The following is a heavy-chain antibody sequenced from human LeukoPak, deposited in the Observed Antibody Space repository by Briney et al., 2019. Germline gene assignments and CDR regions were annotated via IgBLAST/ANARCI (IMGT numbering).Heavy chain of an antibody. Sequence: SVKMACKASGYALTSCGIRWVRQAPGQGLEWMGWISAYNGNTNYAQTLQAKPPTTTPPSTSKAYRELRSLRSDDTAVYYCARVYNWNSSDYYYYYYGMDVWAKGPRSPSP. D-gene: IGHD1-1*01. CDR3: ARVYNWNSSDYYYYYYGMDV. CDR2: ISAYNGNT. CDR1: GYALTSCG. J-gene: IGHJ6*02. V-gene: IGHV1-18*01.